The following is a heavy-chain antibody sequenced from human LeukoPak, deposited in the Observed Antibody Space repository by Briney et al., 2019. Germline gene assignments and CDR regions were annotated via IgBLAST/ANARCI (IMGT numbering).Heavy chain of an antibody. CDR3: AKDISRNGLPFSLDY. D-gene: IGHD1-1*01. Sequence: PGGSLRLSCAASGFTFSSYAMSWVRQAPGKGLEWVSAISGSGGSTYYADSVKGRFTISRDNSKNTLYLQMNSLRAEDTAVYYCAKDISRNGLPFSLDYWGQGTLVTVSS. CDR1: GFTFSSYA. CDR2: ISGSGGST. J-gene: IGHJ4*02. V-gene: IGHV3-23*01.